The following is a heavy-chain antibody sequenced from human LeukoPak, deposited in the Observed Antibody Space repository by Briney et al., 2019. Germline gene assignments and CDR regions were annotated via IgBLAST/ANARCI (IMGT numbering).Heavy chain of an antibody. CDR2: IYYSGST. CDR1: GGSISSYY. J-gene: IGHJ4*02. D-gene: IGHD3-22*01. V-gene: IGHV4-59*01. Sequence: PSETLSLTCTVSGGSISSYYWSWLRQPPGKGLEWIGYIYYSGSTNYNPSLKSRVTISVDTSKNQFSLKLSSVTAADTAVYYCARGYDYYDSSGYPIPFDYWGQGTLVTVSS. CDR3: ARGYDYYDSSGYPIPFDY.